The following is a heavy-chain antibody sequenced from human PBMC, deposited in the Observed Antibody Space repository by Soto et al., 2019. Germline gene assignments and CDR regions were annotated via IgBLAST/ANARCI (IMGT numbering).Heavy chain of an antibody. J-gene: IGHJ5*02. V-gene: IGHV4-4*02. CDR1: GGSISSSNW. CDR2: IYHSGST. Sequence: QVQLQESGPGLVKPSGTLSLTCAVSGGSISSSNWWSWVRQPPGKGLEWIGEIYHSGSTNYNPSLKSRVTISADKSKNQFSLKLSSVTAADTAVYYCARGNYDFWSGYYKENWFDPWGQGTLVTVSS. CDR3: ARGNYDFWSGYYKENWFDP. D-gene: IGHD3-3*01.